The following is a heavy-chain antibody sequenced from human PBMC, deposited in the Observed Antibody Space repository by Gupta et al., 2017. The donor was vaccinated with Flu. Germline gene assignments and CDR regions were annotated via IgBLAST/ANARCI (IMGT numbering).Heavy chain of an antibody. J-gene: IGHJ4*02. D-gene: IGHD3-16*02. CDR2: IWYDGGNS. Sequence: HWVHQAPGKGLEWVALIWYDGGNSHYADSVKGRFTISRDNSKNTLFLQMNSLRAEDTAVYYCARVYRRPHYDYLWGSYRSNYFFDYWGRGTLVTVSS. V-gene: IGHV3-33*01. CDR3: ARVYRRPHYDYLWGSYRSNYFFDY.